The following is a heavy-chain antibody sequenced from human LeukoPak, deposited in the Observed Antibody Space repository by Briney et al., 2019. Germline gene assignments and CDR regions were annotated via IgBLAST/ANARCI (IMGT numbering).Heavy chain of an antibody. Sequence: PSKTLSLTCAVYGGSFSGYYWSWIRQSPGKGLDWIGEINHSGSTNYNPSLKSRVTISVDTAKMQLSLKLSSETAADTAVYFCGSGHEGAGSGSWGQGILVTVSS. V-gene: IGHV4-34*01. CDR1: GGSFSGYY. D-gene: IGHD3-10*01. CDR3: GSGHEGAGSGS. CDR2: INHSGST. J-gene: IGHJ4*02.